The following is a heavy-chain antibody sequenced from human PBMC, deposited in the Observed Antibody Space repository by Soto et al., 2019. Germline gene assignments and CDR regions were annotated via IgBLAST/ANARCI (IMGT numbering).Heavy chain of an antibody. CDR3: ARATSSSWYLYYYGMDV. D-gene: IGHD6-13*01. CDR1: GGSISSGGYY. CDR2: IYYSGST. J-gene: IGHJ6*02. V-gene: IGHV4-31*03. Sequence: QVQLQESGPGLVKPSQTLSLTCTVSGGSISSGGYYWNWIRQHPGKGLEWIGYIYYSGSTYYTPSVKSRVTISVDASKNQSSLKLCSVSAADTAVYYCARATSSSWYLYYYGMDVWGQGTTVTVSS.